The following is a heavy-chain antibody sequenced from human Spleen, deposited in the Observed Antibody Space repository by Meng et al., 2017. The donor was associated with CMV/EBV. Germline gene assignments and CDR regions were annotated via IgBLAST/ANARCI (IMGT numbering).Heavy chain of an antibody. CDR2: IYYSGST. D-gene: IGHD3-3*01. CDR1: GGSVSSGSYY. CDR3: ARGPLSDFWSGYYYFDY. Sequence: GSLRLSCTVSGGSVSSGSYYWSWIRQPPGKGLEWIGYIYYSGSTNYNPSLKSRVTISVDTSKNQFSLKLSSVTAADTAVYYCARGPLSDFWSGYYYFDYWGQGTLVTVSS. V-gene: IGHV4-61*01. J-gene: IGHJ4*02.